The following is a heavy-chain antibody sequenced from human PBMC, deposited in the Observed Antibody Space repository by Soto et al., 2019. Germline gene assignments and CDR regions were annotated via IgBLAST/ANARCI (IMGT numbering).Heavy chain of an antibody. D-gene: IGHD3-10*01. CDR3: ARRITMVRGVPDYYYYHGMDV. J-gene: IGHJ6*02. Sequence: GASLKISCKGSGYRFTSYWIGWVRQMHGKGLEWMGIIYPGDSDTRYSPSFQGQVTISADKSISTAYLQWSSLKASDTAMYYCARRITMVRGVPDYYYYHGMDVWGQGTTVTVSS. CDR2: IYPGDSDT. CDR1: GYRFTSYW. V-gene: IGHV5-51*01.